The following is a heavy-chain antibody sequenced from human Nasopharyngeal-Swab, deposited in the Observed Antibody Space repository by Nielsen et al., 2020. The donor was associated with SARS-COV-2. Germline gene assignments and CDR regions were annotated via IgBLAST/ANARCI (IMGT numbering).Heavy chain of an antibody. V-gene: IGHV4-59*01. CDR3: ARVPLELVGAYYSYRMDV. Sequence: SETLSLTCTVSGGSISTYYWSWIRQPPGKGLEWIGYIYYSGSTNYNPSLKSRVTISVDTSKNQFSLKLSSVTAADTAVYYCARVPLELVGAYYSYRMDVWGKGTTVIVSS. CDR2: IYYSGST. J-gene: IGHJ6*04. D-gene: IGHD6-6*01. CDR1: GGSISTYY.